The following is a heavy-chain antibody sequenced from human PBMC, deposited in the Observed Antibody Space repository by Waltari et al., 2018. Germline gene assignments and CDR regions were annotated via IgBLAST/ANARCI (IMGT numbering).Heavy chain of an antibody. CDR2: IGNDETSI. J-gene: IGHJ6*02. Sequence: EERLLESGGGLVQPGDSLRLSCAGSGFRFSNYWMNWVRQAPGKGLVWVARIGNDETSISYADSVKGRLTISRYNAKNTVYLQMKRLRVEDTAVYYCARLAPRTYRSPVPGRHYYYGMDVWGQGTTVTVSS. D-gene: IGHD3-10*01. CDR1: GFRFSNYW. CDR3: ARLAPRTYRSPVPGRHYYYGMDV. V-gene: IGHV3-74*01.